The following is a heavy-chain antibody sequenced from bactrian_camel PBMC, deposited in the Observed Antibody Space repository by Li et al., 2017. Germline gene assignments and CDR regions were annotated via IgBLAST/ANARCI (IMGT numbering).Heavy chain of an antibody. D-gene: IGHD8*01. CDR2: TGPSNT. CDR3: VARRHGECYFWANNWSRSSWYDH. J-gene: IGHJ4*01. CDR1: GYRVKSGC. V-gene: IGHV3S67*01. Sequence: DVQLVESGGGSVQPGGSLKLSCDASGYRVKSGCMGYFRQRPGKEREVVAATGPSNTWYADYVKGRFTLSKDGDKDTQYLQMNSLKPEDTAMYYCVARRHGECYFWANNWSRSSWYDHWGQGTQVTVS.